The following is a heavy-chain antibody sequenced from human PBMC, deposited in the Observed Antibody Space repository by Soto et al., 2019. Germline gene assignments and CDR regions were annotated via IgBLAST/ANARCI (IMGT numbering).Heavy chain of an antibody. CDR2: IYYSGDT. Sequence: SETLSLTCSVSGGSVTSYYWSWIRQSAGKGLEWIGSIYYSGDTKYSPSLQSRVTMSVDTSKNQVSLKLTSVTAADTAVYYCARDMRVFGGIDVWGQGTTVTVSS. J-gene: IGHJ6*02. CDR3: ARDMRVFGGIDV. V-gene: IGHV4-4*07. D-gene: IGHD3-3*01. CDR1: GGSVTSYY.